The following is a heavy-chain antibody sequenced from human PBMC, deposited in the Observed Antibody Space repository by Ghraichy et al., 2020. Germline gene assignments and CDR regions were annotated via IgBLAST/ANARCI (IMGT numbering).Heavy chain of an antibody. CDR3: ARDLGA. Sequence: GESLNISCAASGFTFSSYSMNWVRQAPGKGLEWVSYISSSGSPMFYADSVKGRFTISRDNAKNSLYLQMNSLRDEDTAVYYCARDLGAWGQGTLVTVSS. J-gene: IGHJ5*02. CDR1: GFTFSSYS. D-gene: IGHD3-16*01. V-gene: IGHV3-48*02. CDR2: ISSSGSPM.